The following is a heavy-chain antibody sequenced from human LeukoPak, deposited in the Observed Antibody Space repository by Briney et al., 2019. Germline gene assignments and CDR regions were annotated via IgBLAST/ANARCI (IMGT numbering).Heavy chain of an antibody. V-gene: IGHV7-4-1*02. D-gene: IGHD5-24*01. Sequence: ASVKVSCKASGYMFTSYGISWVRQAPGQGLEWMGWINTITGISEYAQDFTGRFVFSLDTSVSTAYMQISSLKAEDTAVYYCARDPQRGDWYNYDYWGQGTLVTVSS. CDR1: GYMFTSYG. J-gene: IGHJ4*02. CDR2: INTITGIS. CDR3: ARDPQRGDWYNYDY.